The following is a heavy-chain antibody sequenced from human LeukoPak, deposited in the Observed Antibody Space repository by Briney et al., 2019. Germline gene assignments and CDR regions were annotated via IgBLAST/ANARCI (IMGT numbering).Heavy chain of an antibody. CDR1: GFTFSSYA. CDR2: ISYDGSNK. D-gene: IGHD3-22*01. Sequence: GGSLRLSCAASGFTFSSYAMHWVRQAPGKGLEWVAVISYDGSNKYYADSVKGRFTISRDNSKNTLYLQMNSLRSDDTAVYYCARSNYYDSSGTGDHWGQGTLVTVSS. CDR3: ARSNYYDSSGTGDH. V-gene: IGHV3-30-3*01. J-gene: IGHJ4*02.